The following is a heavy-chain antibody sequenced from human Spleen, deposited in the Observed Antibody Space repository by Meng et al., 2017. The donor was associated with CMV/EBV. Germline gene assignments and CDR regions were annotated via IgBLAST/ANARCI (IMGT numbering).Heavy chain of an antibody. CDR2: IRPSSGDT. CDR1: GYTFTSYD. J-gene: IGHJ6*02. D-gene: IGHD2-2*01. Sequence: ASVKVSCKASGYTFTSYDINWVRQATGQGLEWMGWIRPSSGDTNYAHKFQGRVTMTRDMSISTAYMELNRLKSDDTAVYFCTRSWDIIVIAMDVWGQGTTVTVSS. V-gene: IGHV1-2*07. CDR3: TRSWDIIVIAMDV.